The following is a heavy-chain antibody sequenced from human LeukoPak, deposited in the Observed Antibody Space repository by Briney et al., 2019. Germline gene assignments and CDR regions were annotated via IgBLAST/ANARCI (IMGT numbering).Heavy chain of an antibody. V-gene: IGHV1-46*01. Sequence: ASVKVSCKASGYTFTSYGISWVRQAPGQGLEWMGIINPSGGSTSYAQKFQGRVTMTRDTSTSTVYMELSSLRSEDTAVYYCARARSGEEIDPWGQGTLVTVSS. CDR2: INPSGGST. CDR3: ARARSGEEIDP. D-gene: IGHD2-21*01. J-gene: IGHJ5*02. CDR1: GYTFTSYG.